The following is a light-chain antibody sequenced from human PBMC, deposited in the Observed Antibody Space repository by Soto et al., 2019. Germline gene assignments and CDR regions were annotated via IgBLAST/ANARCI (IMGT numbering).Light chain of an antibody. Sequence: DIQMTQSPSSLSASVGDRVTITCQASQDINNSLNWYQQRPGKPPKLLIYDASNLETGVPSRFSGSGSGTDFSFTITSLQTEDIETYYCQQYDNLITFGQGTRLEIK. CDR2: DAS. J-gene: IGKJ5*01. V-gene: IGKV1-33*01. CDR3: QQYDNLIT. CDR1: QDINNS.